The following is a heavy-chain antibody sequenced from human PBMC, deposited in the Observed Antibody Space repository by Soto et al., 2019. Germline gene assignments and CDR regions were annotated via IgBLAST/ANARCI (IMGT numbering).Heavy chain of an antibody. Sequence: QSGGSLRLSCAASGFTFSSYGMHWVRQAPGKGLEWVAVIWYDGSNKYYADSVKGRFTISRDNSKNTLYLQMNSLRAEDTAVYYCARDLGITGTTFYDWYYYGMDVWGQGTTVTVSS. CDR3: ARDLGITGTTFYDWYYYGMDV. V-gene: IGHV3-33*01. D-gene: IGHD1-20*01. J-gene: IGHJ6*02. CDR1: GFTFSSYG. CDR2: IWYDGSNK.